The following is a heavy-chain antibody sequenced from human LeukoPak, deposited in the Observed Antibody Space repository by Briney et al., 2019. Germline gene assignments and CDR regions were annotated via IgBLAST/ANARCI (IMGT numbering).Heavy chain of an antibody. CDR1: GFTFSSYW. D-gene: IGHD4-23*01. CDR3: ARIDYGGYFDY. CDR2: INTDGSST. J-gene: IGHJ4*02. Sequence: PGGSLRLSCAASGFTFSSYWMHWVRQAPGKGLVWVSRINTDGSSTSYADSVKGRFTISRDNAKNTLYLQMNSLRAEDTAVYYCARIDYGGYFDYWGQGTLVTVSS. V-gene: IGHV3-74*01.